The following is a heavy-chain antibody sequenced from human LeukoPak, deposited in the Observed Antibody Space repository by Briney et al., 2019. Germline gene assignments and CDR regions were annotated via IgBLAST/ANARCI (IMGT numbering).Heavy chain of an antibody. V-gene: IGHV3-23*01. Sequence: PGGSLRLSCAASGFTFSSYAMSWVRQAPGKGLEWVSAISGSGGSTYYADSVKGRFTISRGNSKNTLYLQMNSLRAEDTAVYYCAKEPYDILTGYFSMGYWGQGTLVTVSS. CDR1: GFTFSSYA. CDR3: AKEPYDILTGYFSMGY. D-gene: IGHD3-9*01. CDR2: ISGSGGST. J-gene: IGHJ4*02.